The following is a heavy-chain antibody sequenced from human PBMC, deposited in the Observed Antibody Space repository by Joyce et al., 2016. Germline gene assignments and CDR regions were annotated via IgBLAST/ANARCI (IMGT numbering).Heavy chain of an antibody. J-gene: IGHJ4*02. CDR2: RYGGSKK. V-gene: IGHV3-33*01. CDR1: GFTFSTYG. CDR3: AREGIYCSSTSCGLDY. Sequence: QVQLEESGGGVVQPGRSLRLSCAASGFTFSTYGMDWVRQAPGKGLEWVGRYGGSKKYYGDSVKGRFTISRDNSRNTVYLQMNSLRDEDTAVYYCAREGIYCSSTSCGLDYWGQGTLVTVTS. D-gene: IGHD2-2*01.